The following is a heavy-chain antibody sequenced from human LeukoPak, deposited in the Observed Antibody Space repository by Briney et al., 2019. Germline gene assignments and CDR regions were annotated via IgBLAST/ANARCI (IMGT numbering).Heavy chain of an antibody. Sequence: PGRSLRLSCAASGFTFDDYAMHWVRQAPGKGLEWVANIKQDGSEKYYVDSVKGRFTISRDNAKNSLYLQMNSLRAEDTAVYYCAFSSCHSRKCYYFDYWGQGTLVTVSS. CDR2: IKQDGSEK. J-gene: IGHJ4*02. CDR3: AFSSCHSRKCYYFDY. CDR1: GFTFDDYA. D-gene: IGHD2-15*01. V-gene: IGHV3-7*02.